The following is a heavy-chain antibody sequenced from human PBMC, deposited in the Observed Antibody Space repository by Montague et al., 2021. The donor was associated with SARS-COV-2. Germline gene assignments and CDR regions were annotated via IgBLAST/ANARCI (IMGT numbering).Heavy chain of an antibody. J-gene: IGHJ4*02. CDR1: GGSFSDYT. V-gene: IGHV4-34*01. CDR3: ARGRQHINMVVVVVTGGEYYFDF. D-gene: IGHD3-22*01. Sequence: SETLSLTCAVYGGSFSDYTWTWIRQRHGTGLEWVGEMNHRGSTNYNPSLKSRVTISVDTSKNQFSLKMTSVTAADTAVYYCARGRQHINMVVVVVTGGEYYFDFWGQGTLVAVSS. CDR2: MNHRGST.